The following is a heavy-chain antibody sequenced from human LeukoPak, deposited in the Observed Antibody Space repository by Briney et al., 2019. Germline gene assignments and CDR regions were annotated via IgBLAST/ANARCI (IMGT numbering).Heavy chain of an antibody. CDR2: ISPSGGST. CDR3: ARDGSSSGWFDP. CDR1: GYTFTSNY. Sequence: ASVKVSCKAFGYTFTSNYMHWVRQAPGQGPEWMGVISPSGGSTTYAQKFQGRVTLTRDMSTSTDYLELSSLRSEDTAVYYCARDGSSSGWFDPWGQGTLVTVSS. V-gene: IGHV1-46*01. J-gene: IGHJ5*02. D-gene: IGHD6-6*01.